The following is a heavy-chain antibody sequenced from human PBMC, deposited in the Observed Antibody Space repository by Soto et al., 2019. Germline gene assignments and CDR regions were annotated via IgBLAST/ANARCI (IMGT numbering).Heavy chain of an antibody. Sequence: EVHLVESGGGLVQPGGSLRLSCAASGFTFSSYSLNWVRQAPGKGLEWVSYITSSGTNVYYAVSVRGRFTISRDNTKSSLYMQMNSLRDDDTAVYYCARGSSIWAYYFDFWGQGTLVIVSS. CDR1: GFTFSSYS. J-gene: IGHJ4*02. D-gene: IGHD6-13*01. CDR3: ARGSSIWAYYFDF. CDR2: ITSSGTNV. V-gene: IGHV3-48*02.